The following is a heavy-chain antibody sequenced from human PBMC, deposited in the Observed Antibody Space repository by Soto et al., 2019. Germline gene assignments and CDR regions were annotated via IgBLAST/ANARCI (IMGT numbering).Heavy chain of an antibody. V-gene: IGHV3-15*07. CDR2: IKSKTDGGTT. J-gene: IGHJ6*02. D-gene: IGHD4-17*01. Sequence: GGSLRLSCAASGFTFSNAWMNWVRQAPGKGLEWVGRIKSKTDGGTTDYAAPVKGRFTISRDDSKNTLYLQMNSLKTEDTAVYYCTTDWLGMYDYGDYANPGYYYYGMDVWGQGTTVTVSS. CDR1: GFTFSNAW. CDR3: TTDWLGMYDYGDYANPGYYYYGMDV.